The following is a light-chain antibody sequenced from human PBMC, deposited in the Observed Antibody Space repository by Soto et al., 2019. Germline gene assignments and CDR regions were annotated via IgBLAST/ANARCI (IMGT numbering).Light chain of an antibody. CDR3: QQYNNWPSHIT. V-gene: IGKV3-15*01. J-gene: IGKJ5*01. Sequence: EIVMTQSPATLSVSPGERATVSCRSSQSLSSSLAWYQQKPGQAPRLLIYGASTRATGIPARFSGSGSGTEFTLTISSLQSEDFAVYYCQQYNNWPSHITFGPGTRLEIK. CDR1: QSLSSS. CDR2: GAS.